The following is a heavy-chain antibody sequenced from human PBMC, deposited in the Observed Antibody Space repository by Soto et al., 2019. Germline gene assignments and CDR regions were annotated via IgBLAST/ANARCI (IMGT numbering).Heavy chain of an antibody. Sequence: EVQLLESGGGLVRPGGSLRLSCAASGFTFYNYAMNWVRQAPGKGLEWVSTISGGGDGTYYADSVKGRFTISRDNSRNTVYLQMISLRAEDTAGYYCAKKGLGSLATYCTTGDCHYAFDVWGQGTLVTDSS. D-gene: IGHD2-8*01. CDR3: AKKGLGSLATYCTTGDCHYAFDV. CDR1: GFTFYNYA. J-gene: IGHJ3*01. V-gene: IGHV3-23*01. CDR2: ISGGGDGT.